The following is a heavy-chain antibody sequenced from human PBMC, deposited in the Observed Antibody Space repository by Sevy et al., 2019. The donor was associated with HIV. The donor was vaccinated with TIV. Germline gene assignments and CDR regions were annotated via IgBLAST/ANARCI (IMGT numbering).Heavy chain of an antibody. Sequence: GGSLRLSCVASGFTFNSYGMHWVRQAPGKGLEWVSNIISSGSSKYYADSVKGRFTISRDNAKNSLFLQMNSLRAEDTAVYYCARGPHHYYDSSAFFDYWGQGTLVTVSS. CDR1: GFTFNSYG. D-gene: IGHD3-22*01. J-gene: IGHJ4*02. CDR2: IISSGSSK. V-gene: IGHV3-48*04. CDR3: ARGPHHYYDSSAFFDY.